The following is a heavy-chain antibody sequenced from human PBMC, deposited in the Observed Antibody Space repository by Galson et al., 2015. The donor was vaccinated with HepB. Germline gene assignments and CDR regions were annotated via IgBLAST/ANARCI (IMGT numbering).Heavy chain of an antibody. D-gene: IGHD3-22*01. CDR3: ARDSRNYYDSSGYYEPWYFDL. CDR1: GGSISSYY. Sequence: SETLSLTCTVSGGSISSYYWSWIRQPPGKGLEWIGYIYYGGSTNYNPSLKSRVTISVDTSKNQFSLKLSSVTAADTAVYYCARDSRNYYDSSGYYEPWYFDLWGRGTLVTVSS. J-gene: IGHJ2*01. CDR2: IYYGGST. V-gene: IGHV4-59*01.